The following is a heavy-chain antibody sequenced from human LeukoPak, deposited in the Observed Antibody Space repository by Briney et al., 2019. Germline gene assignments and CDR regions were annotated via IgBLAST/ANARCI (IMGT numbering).Heavy chain of an antibody. D-gene: IGHD5-12*01. CDR3: ARIYPRAPYYYGMDV. V-gene: IGHV4-31*03. CDR1: GGSISSGNFY. Sequence: PSQTLSLTCTVSGGSISSGNFYWSWIRQHPGKGLEWIGYIYYGGGTNYNPSLKSRLTMSVDTSKNQFSLNLSSVTAADTAVYYCARIYPRAPYYYGMDVWGQGTTVTVSS. CDR2: IYYGGGT. J-gene: IGHJ6*02.